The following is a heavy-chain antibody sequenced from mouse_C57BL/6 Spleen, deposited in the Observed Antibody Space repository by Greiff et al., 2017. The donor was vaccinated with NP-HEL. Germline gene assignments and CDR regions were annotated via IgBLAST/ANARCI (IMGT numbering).Heavy chain of an antibody. Sequence: DVKLVESEGGLVQPGSSMKLSCTASGFTFSDYYMAWVRQVPEKGLEWVANINYDGSSTYYLDSLKSRFIISRDNAKNILYLQMSSLKSEDTATYYCAREDYEYDVRYFDVWGTGTTVTVSS. CDR3: AREDYEYDVRYFDV. D-gene: IGHD2-4*01. V-gene: IGHV5-16*01. CDR1: GFTFSDYY. J-gene: IGHJ1*03. CDR2: INYDGSST.